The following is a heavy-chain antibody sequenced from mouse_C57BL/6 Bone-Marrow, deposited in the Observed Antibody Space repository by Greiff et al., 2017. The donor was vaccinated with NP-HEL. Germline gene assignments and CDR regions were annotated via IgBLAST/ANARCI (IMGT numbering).Heavy chain of an antibody. D-gene: IGHD3-1*01. J-gene: IGHJ4*01. CDR2: IWRGGST. CDR1: GFSLTSYG. Sequence: QVQLKESGPGLVQPSTSLSITCTASGFSLTSYGVHWVRQSPGKGLEWLGVIWRGGSTAYYAAFMSRLGTTTDNSTTHASYKMNSLQADDTAIYYCAKRVGEGYYAMDYWGQGTSVTVSS. CDR3: AKRVGEGYYAMDY. V-gene: IGHV2-5*01.